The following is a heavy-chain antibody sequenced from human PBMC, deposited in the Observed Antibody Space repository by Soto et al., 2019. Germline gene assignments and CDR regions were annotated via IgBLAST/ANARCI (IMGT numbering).Heavy chain of an antibody. D-gene: IGHD6-19*01. CDR1: GGSFSGYY. Sequence: SETLSLTCAVYGGSFSGYYWSWIRQPPGKGLEWIGEINHSGSTNYNPSLKSRVTISVDTSKNQFSLKLSSVTAPDTAVYYCAGAGIYPASVWGQGTLVTVSS. CDR3: AGAGIYPASV. V-gene: IGHV4-34*01. J-gene: IGHJ4*02. CDR2: INHSGST.